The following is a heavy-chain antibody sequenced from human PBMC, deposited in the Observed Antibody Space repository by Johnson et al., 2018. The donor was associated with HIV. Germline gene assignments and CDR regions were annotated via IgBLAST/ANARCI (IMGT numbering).Heavy chain of an antibody. J-gene: IGHJ3*02. D-gene: IGHD6-13*01. CDR1: GFTFSSYA. CDR2: ISFDGSTQ. CDR3: ASWWIAAAGSPGDAFDI. V-gene: IGHV3-30*14. Sequence: QVQLVESGGGLVKPGGSLRLSCAASGFTFSSYAMHWVRQAPGTGXEWVAVISFDGSTQSYSSSLNVRFPISRDNSKNTLYLQMNSLRAEDTAVYYCASWWIAAAGSPGDAFDIWGQGTMVTVSS.